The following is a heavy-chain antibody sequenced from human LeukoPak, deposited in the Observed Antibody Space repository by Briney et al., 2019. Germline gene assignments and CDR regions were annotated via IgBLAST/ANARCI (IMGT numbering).Heavy chain of an antibody. CDR3: ARSKTQLVGATTIHWFDP. CDR1: GYTFTGYY. CDR2: INPSGGST. D-gene: IGHD1-26*01. J-gene: IGHJ5*02. Sequence: GASVKVSCKASGYTFTGYYMHWVRQAPGQGLEWMGIINPSGGSTSYAQKFQGRVTMTRDTSTSTVYMELCSLRSEDTAVYYCARSKTQLVGATTIHWFDPWGQGTLVTVSS. V-gene: IGHV1-46*01.